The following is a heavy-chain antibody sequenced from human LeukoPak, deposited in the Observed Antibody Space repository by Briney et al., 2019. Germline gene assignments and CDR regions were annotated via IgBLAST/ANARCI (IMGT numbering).Heavy chain of an antibody. Sequence: GGSLRLSCVASGLTFNDSAMHWVRQAPGKGLEWVSLISADGGSTFSADSVKGRFNISRDNTKNSLYLQMNSLRSEDTAMYYCAKESGKFDYWGQGTLVAVSS. CDR3: AKESGKFDY. CDR1: GLTFNDSA. CDR2: ISADGGST. J-gene: IGHJ4*02. V-gene: IGHV3-43*02.